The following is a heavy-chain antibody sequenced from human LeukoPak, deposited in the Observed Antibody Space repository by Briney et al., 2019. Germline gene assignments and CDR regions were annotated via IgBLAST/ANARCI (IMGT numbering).Heavy chain of an antibody. CDR1: GGSFSGYY. D-gene: IGHD3-22*01. CDR2: INHSGST. J-gene: IGHJ6*02. CDR3: ARAHYYDSSGYLFLYYYYGMDV. Sequence: SETLSLTCAVYGGSFSGYYWSWIRQPPGKGLERIGEINHSGSTNYNPSLKSRVTISVDTSKNQFSLKLSSVTAADTAVYYCARAHYYDSSGYLFLYYYYGMDVWGQGTTVTVSS. V-gene: IGHV4-34*01.